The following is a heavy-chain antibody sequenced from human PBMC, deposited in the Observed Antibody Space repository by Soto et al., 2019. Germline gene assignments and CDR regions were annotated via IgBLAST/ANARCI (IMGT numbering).Heavy chain of an antibody. V-gene: IGHV3-48*02. Sequence: GEGLEWVSYISSSSSTIYYADSVKGRFTISRDNAKNSLYLQMNSLRDEDTAVYYCARQPPPGYDFWSGYEYYFAYWGHGTLVT. CDR2: ISSSSSTI. CDR3: ARQPPPGYDFWSGYEYYFAY. D-gene: IGHD3-3*01. J-gene: IGHJ4*01.